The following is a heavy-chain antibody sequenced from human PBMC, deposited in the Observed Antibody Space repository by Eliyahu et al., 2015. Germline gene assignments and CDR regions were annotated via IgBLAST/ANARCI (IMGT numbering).Heavy chain of an antibody. CDR1: GGTFSSXA. Sequence: QVQLVQSGAEVKKPGSSVKVSCKASGGTFSSXAISWVRQAPGQGLEWMGGIIPIFGTANYAQKFQGRVTITTDESTSTAYMELSSLRSEDTAVYYCASPNYYDSSGYSWYFDLWGRGTLVTVSS. J-gene: IGHJ2*01. D-gene: IGHD3-22*01. CDR2: IIPIFGTA. CDR3: ASPNYYDSSGYSWYFDL. V-gene: IGHV1-69*05.